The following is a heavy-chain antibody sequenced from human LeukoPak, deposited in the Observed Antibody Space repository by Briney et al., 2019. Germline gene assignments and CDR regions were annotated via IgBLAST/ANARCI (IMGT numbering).Heavy chain of an antibody. D-gene: IGHD3-22*01. J-gene: IGHJ6*02. CDR1: GFTVSSNY. CDR3: AKEYYYDSSGYYPDYYYYYGMDV. V-gene: IGHV3-23*01. Sequence: PGGSLRLSCAASGFTVSSNYMSWVRQAPGKGLEWVSAISGSGGSTYYADSVKGRFTISRDNSKNTLYLQMNSLRAEDTAVYYCAKEYYYDSSGYYPDYYYYYGMDVWGQGTTVTVSS. CDR2: ISGSGGST.